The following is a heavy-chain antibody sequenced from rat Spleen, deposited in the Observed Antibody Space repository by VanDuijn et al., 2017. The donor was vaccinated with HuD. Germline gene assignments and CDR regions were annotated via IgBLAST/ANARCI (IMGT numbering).Heavy chain of an antibody. V-gene: IGHV5-29*01. CDR2: ISYDGSST. J-gene: IGHJ2*01. CDR3: ARTTYDYFDY. CDR1: GFTFSRSA. Sequence: EVQLVESGGGLVQPGRSQKLSCVVSGFTFSRSAMAWVRQAPTKGLEWVATISYDGSSTYYRDSVKGRYTISRDNAKSTLFLQMDSLRSEDTAAYYCARTTYDYFDYWGQGVMVTVSS. D-gene: IGHD2-1*01.